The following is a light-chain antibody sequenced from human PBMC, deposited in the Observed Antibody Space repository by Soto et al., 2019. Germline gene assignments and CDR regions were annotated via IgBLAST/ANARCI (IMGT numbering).Light chain of an antibody. CDR2: TAS. J-gene: IGKJ1*01. V-gene: IGKV1-9*01. CDR1: QGISNY. Sequence: DIQLTQSPSFLSASVGDRVTITCRASQGISNYLAWYQQKPGKAPNLLIHTASTLQSGVPPRFSGSGSGTDFTLAISSLQSEDSATYYCLQDINYPWTFGQGTKVDI. CDR3: LQDINYPWT.